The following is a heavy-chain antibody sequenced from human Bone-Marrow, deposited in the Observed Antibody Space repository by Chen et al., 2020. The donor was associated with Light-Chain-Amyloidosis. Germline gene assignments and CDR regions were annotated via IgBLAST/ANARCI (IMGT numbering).Heavy chain of an antibody. J-gene: IGHJ4*02. Sequence: GESGGGLVQPGASLRLSCEASGFTFTNYYMAWVRQAPGKGLGWVANIGQDGSEKDFVDSLKGRFTISRDNAKNSLFLQMNSLRVEDTAVYYCARRGGGGSYFDYWGQGALVTVSS. CDR1: GFTFTNYY. CDR3: ARRGGGGSYFDY. V-gene: IGHV3-7*05. CDR2: IGQDGSEK. D-gene: IGHD1-26*01.